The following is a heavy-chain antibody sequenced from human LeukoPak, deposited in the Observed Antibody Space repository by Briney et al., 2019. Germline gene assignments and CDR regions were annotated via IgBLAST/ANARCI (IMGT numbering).Heavy chain of an antibody. CDR3: ARTMVRGVKIMGFDP. V-gene: IGHV1-18*01. CDR1: GYTFTSYG. CDR2: ISAYNGNT. D-gene: IGHD3-10*01. Sequence: ASVKVSCKASGYTFTSYGISWVRQAPGQGLEWMGWISAYNGNTNYAQKLQGRVTMTTDTSTSTAYMELRSLRSDDTAVYYCARTMVRGVKIMGFDPWGQGTLVTVSS. J-gene: IGHJ5*02.